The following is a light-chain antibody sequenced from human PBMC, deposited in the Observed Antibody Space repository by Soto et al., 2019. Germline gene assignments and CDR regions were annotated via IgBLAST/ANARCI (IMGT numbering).Light chain of an antibody. CDR2: DVT. CDR3: TSFTSGSTPYV. CDR1: SSDVGGYNY. J-gene: IGLJ1*01. V-gene: IGLV2-14*03. Sequence: QSALTQPASVSGSPGQLITISCAGTSSDVGGYNYVSWYQQLPGKAPQLVIYDVTHRPSGVSDRFSGSRSGNTASLTISGLQAEDEADYYCTSFTSGSTPYVLGTGTKLTVL.